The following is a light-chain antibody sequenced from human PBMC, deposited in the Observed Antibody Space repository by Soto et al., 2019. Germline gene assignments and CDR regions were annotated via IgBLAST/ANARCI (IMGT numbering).Light chain of an antibody. CDR3: QQYYAYSWT. CDR2: QAS. J-gene: IGKJ1*01. CDR1: QSISSW. Sequence: DIQMTQSPSTLSASVGDRVTITCRASQSISSWLAWYQQKPGKAPKLLIYQASSLESEVPSRFSGSGSGTEFTLVINSLQPDDFGTYYCQQYYAYSWTFGQGTKVEIK. V-gene: IGKV1-5*03.